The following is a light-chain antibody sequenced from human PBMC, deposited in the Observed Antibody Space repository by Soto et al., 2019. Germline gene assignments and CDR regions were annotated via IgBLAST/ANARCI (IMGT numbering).Light chain of an antibody. Sequence: DIQMTQSPSSLSASVGDRVTITCRASQSISSYLHGYQQKPGKAPQLLIYAASSLQSGVPSKFSGSGSGTDFTLTISSLQPEDFATYYCQQSYSTPWTFGQGTKVEI. CDR2: AAS. CDR3: QQSYSTPWT. J-gene: IGKJ1*01. CDR1: QSISSY. V-gene: IGKV1-39*01.